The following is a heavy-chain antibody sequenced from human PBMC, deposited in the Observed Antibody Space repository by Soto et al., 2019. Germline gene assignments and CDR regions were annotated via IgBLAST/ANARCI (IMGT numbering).Heavy chain of an antibody. CDR3: AGGPGSGWYDY. Sequence: PSETLSLTCTFSGGSISSDTYYWSWIRQHPGKGLEWIGYIYYSGSTYYNPSLKSRVTISVDTSKNQFSLKLSSVTAADTAVYYCAGGPGSGWYDYWGQGTRVTVSS. V-gene: IGHV4-31*03. CDR2: IYYSGST. CDR1: GGSISSDTYY. J-gene: IGHJ4*02. D-gene: IGHD6-19*01.